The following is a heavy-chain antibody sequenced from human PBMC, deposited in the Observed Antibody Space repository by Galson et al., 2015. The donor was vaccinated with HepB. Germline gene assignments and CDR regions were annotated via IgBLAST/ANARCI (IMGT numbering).Heavy chain of an antibody. D-gene: IGHD3-3*01. CDR3: ARNRRTSYDFCYFAF. Sequence: FLRLSCAASEFSFSTFTMNWVRQAPGKSLEWVSSISGSGSYIYYADSVKGRFTISRDNAKNSLYLQMTSLRAEDTAVYYCARNRRTSYDFCYFAFWGQGTLLTVSS. J-gene: IGHJ4*02. CDR1: EFSFSTFT. CDR2: ISGSGSYI. V-gene: IGHV3-21*01.